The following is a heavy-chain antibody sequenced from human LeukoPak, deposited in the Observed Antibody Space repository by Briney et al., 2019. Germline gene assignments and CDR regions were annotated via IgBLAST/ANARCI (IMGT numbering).Heavy chain of an antibody. CDR3: ATDLWVAAAGTDDY. V-gene: IGHV1-24*01. J-gene: IGHJ4*02. D-gene: IGHD6-13*01. CDR2: FDPEDGET. CDR1: GYTLTELS. Sequence: ASVKVPCKVSGYTLTELSMHWVRQAPGKGLEWMGGFDPEDGETIYAQKFQGRVTMTEDTSTDTAYMELSSLRSEDTAVYYCATDLWVAAAGTDDYWGQGTLVTVSS.